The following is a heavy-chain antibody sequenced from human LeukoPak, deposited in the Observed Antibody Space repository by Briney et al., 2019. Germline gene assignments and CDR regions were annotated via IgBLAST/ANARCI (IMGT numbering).Heavy chain of an antibody. D-gene: IGHD6-13*01. CDR3: AREGGAAAGTIWVDAFDI. V-gene: IGHV3-23*01. CDR1: GFTFTSYA. Sequence: GGSLRLSCAASGFTFTSYAMSWVRQTPGKGLEWVSGISGSGGSTYYADSVKGRFTISRDNSKNTLYLQMNSLRAEDTAVYYCAREGGAAAGTIWVDAFDIWGQGTMVTVSS. CDR2: ISGSGGST. J-gene: IGHJ3*02.